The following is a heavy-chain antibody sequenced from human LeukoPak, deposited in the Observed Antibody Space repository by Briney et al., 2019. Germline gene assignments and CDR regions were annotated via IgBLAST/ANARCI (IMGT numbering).Heavy chain of an antibody. J-gene: IGHJ4*02. CDR2: INHSGST. CDR1: GGSFSGYY. D-gene: IGHD4-17*01. CDR3: ARRGLRRSGMIDY. Sequence: PSETLSLTCAVYGGSFSGYYWSWIRQPPGKGLEWIGEINHSGSTNYNPSLKSRVTISVDTSKNQFSLKLSSVTAADTAVYYCARRGLRRSGMIDYWGQGTLVTVSS. V-gene: IGHV4-34*01.